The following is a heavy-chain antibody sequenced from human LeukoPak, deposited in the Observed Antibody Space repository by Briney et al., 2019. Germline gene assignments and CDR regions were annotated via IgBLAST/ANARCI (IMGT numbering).Heavy chain of an antibody. CDR3: ARGHLQAPVYSTSWYRASNWFDP. V-gene: IGHV1-8*03. J-gene: IGHJ5*02. Sequence: EASVKVSCKASGYTFTSYDINWVRQAPGQGLEWMGWINPNSGNTVYVQKFQGRVTITRNTAISTVYMELSSLRSEDTAVYYCARGHLQAPVYSTSWYRASNWFDPWGQGTLVTVSS. CDR2: INPNSGNT. D-gene: IGHD6-13*01. CDR1: GYTFTSYD.